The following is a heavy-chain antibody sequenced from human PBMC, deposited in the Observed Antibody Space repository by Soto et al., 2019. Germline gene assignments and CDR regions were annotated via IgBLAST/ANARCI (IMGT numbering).Heavy chain of an antibody. CDR1: GFTFSDYY. D-gene: IGHD6-13*01. V-gene: IGHV3-11*01. Sequence: PGGSLRLSCAASGFTFSDYYMSWIRQAPGKGLEWVSYISSSGSTIYYADSVKGRFTISRDNAKNSLYLQMNSLRAEDTAVYYCASYDIAAAGSNWFDPWGQGTLVTVSS. J-gene: IGHJ5*02. CDR2: ISSSGSTI. CDR3: ASYDIAAAGSNWFDP.